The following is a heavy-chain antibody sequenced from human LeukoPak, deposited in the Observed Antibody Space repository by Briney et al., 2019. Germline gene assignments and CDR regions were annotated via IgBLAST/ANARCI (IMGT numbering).Heavy chain of an antibody. CDR3: ARVWYSGSYPLDY. Sequence: PGGSLRLSCAASGFTFSSYAMSWIRQTPGKGLEWVSCISSSGSTIYYADSAKGRFTISRDNTKNSLYLQMNSLRAEDTAFYYCARVWYSGSYPLDYWGQGTLVTVSS. D-gene: IGHD1-26*01. CDR1: GFTFSSYA. CDR2: ISSSGSTI. J-gene: IGHJ4*02. V-gene: IGHV3-11*01.